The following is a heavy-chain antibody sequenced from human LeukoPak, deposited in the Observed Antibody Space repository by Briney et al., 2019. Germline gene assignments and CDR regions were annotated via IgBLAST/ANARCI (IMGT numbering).Heavy chain of an antibody. CDR2: ISYDGSNK. Sequence: GGSLRLSCAASGFTFSSYGMHWVRQAPGKGLEWVAVISYDGSNKYYADSVKGRFTISRDNSKNTLYLQMNSLRAEDTAVYYCARANTLIVVLIAFDYWGQGTLVTVSS. CDR1: GFTFSSYG. V-gene: IGHV3-30*19. D-gene: IGHD3-22*01. J-gene: IGHJ4*02. CDR3: ARANTLIVVLIAFDY.